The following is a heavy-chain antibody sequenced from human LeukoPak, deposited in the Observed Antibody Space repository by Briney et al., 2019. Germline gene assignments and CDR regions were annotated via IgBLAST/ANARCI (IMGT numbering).Heavy chain of an antibody. CDR3: ASAQYCSGGSCYEYYYYYMDV. Sequence: PSQTLSLTCTVSAGSISSGSSYWSWIRQPAGKGLEWLGRIYTSGSTNYNPSRKSRVTISVDTSKNQFSLKLSSVTAADTAVYFCASAQYCSGGSCYEYYYYYMDVWGKGTTVTVSS. D-gene: IGHD2-15*01. V-gene: IGHV4-61*02. CDR2: IYTSGST. CDR1: AGSISSGSSY. J-gene: IGHJ6*03.